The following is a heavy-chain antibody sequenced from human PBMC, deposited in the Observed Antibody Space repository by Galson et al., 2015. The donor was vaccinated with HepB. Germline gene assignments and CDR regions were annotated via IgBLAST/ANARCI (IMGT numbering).Heavy chain of an antibody. CDR3: ARVEDWFDP. V-gene: IGHV4-59*01. CDR2: IYYSGST. J-gene: IGHJ5*02. CDR1: GGSISSYH. Sequence: TLSLTCTVSGGSISSYHWNWIRQPPGKGLEWIGYIYYSGSTNYNPSLKSRVTISVDTSKNQFSLKLSSVTAADTAVYYCARVEDWFDPWGQGTLVTVSS.